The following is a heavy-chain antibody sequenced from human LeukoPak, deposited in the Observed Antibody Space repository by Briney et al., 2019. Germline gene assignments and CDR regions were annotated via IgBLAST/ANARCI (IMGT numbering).Heavy chain of an antibody. V-gene: IGHV4-61*02. CDR1: GGSISSGSYY. Sequence: PSETLSLTCTVSGGSISSGSYYWSWIRQPAGKGLEWIGRIYTSGSTNYNPSLKSRVTISVDTSKNQFSLKLSSVTAADTAVYYCARDGGGSHNWNSFHKYYMDVWGKGTTVTVSS. CDR3: ARDGGGSHNWNSFHKYYMDV. J-gene: IGHJ6*03. CDR2: IYTSGST. D-gene: IGHD1-7*01.